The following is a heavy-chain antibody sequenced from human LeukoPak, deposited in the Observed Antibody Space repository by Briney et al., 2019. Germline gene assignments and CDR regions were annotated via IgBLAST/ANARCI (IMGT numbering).Heavy chain of an antibody. CDR3: AKDLDILTGLYYYYAMDV. J-gene: IGHJ6*02. Sequence: GGSLRLSFAASGFTFSSYAMNWVRQAPGKGLEWVSTISGSGGNTYYADSVKGRFTISRDNSKNTLYLQVNSLRAEDTAVYYCAKDLDILTGLYYYYAMDVWGQGTTVTVSS. CDR2: ISGSGGNT. CDR1: GFTFSSYA. V-gene: IGHV3-23*01. D-gene: IGHD3-9*01.